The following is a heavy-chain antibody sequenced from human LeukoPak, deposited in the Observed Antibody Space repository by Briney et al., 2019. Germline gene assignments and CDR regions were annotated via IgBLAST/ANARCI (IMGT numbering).Heavy chain of an antibody. CDR1: GFTFSSYW. D-gene: IGHD3-22*01. V-gene: IGHV3-7*01. CDR3: AREVVLSTSAWFEY. J-gene: IGHJ4*02. CDR2: IKEDGTEK. Sequence: GGSLRLSCAVSGFTFSSYWMSWVRQAPGKGLEWVANIKEDGTEKYYQDSVKGRFTICRDNAKNSLYLQMNSLRAEDTAVYYCAREVVLSTSAWFEYWGQGTLVTVSS.